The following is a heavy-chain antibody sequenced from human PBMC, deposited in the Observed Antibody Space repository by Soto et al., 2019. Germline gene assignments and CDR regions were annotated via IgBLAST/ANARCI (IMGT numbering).Heavy chain of an antibody. D-gene: IGHD3-22*01. J-gene: IGHJ4*02. CDR3: ARGLRIYYDRSGLHY. V-gene: IGHV3-48*03. CDR2: ISYTGSTS. CDR1: GFSFSNYE. Sequence: GGSLRLSCVASGFSFSNYEMNWVRQTPGKGLEWVSYISYTGSTSYYADSVRGRFTISRDNSKNSLYLQMNSLRAEDTAVDYCARGLRIYYDRSGLHYWGQGTLVTVSS.